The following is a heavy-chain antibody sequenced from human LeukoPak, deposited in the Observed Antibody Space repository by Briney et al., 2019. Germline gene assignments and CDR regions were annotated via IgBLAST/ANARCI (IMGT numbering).Heavy chain of an antibody. CDR1: GYTFTSYA. CDR3: ARARQYSGTWGFDY. Sequence: ASVKVSCKASGYTFTSYAMHWVRQAPGQRLERMGWINAGNGNTKYSQEFQGRVTITMDTSASTAYMELSSLRSEDMAMYYCARARQYSGTWGFDYWGQGTLVTVSS. J-gene: IGHJ4*02. CDR2: INAGNGNT. D-gene: IGHD6-13*01. V-gene: IGHV1-3*03.